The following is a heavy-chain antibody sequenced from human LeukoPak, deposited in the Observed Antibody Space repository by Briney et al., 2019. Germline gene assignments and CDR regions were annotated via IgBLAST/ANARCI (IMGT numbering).Heavy chain of an antibody. Sequence: SETLSLTCTVSGGSISSYYWSWIRQPPGKGLEWIWYIYYSGSTNYNPSLKSRVTISVDTSKNQFSLKLSSVTAADTAVYYCARHALRWLQHRQGYYFGYWGQGTLVTVSS. CDR1: GGSISSYY. J-gene: IGHJ4*02. CDR2: IYYSGST. CDR3: ARHALRWLQHRQGYYFGY. D-gene: IGHD5-24*01. V-gene: IGHV4-59*08.